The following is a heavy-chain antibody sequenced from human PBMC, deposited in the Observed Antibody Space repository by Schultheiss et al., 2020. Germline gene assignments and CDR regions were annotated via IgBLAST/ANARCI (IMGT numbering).Heavy chain of an antibody. D-gene: IGHD3-10*01. V-gene: IGHV3-23*01. Sequence: GGSLRLSCAASGFTFSSYAMSWVRQAPGKGLEWVSAISGSGGSTYYADSVKGRFTISRDNSKNTLDLQMNSLSAEDTAVYYCAKDVFGSPSGFDYWGQGTLVTVS. J-gene: IGHJ4*02. CDR1: GFTFSSYA. CDR2: ISGSGGST. CDR3: AKDVFGSPSGFDY.